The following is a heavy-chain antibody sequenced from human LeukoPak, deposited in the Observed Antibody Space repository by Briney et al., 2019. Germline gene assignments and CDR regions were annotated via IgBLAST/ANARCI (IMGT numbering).Heavy chain of an antibody. D-gene: IGHD6-13*01. J-gene: IGHJ4*02. CDR3: AKDRSTTWSFDY. CDR1: GFTFSFSG. CDR2: ISDDGSRK. Sequence: GGSLRLSCAASGFTFSFSGVYWVRQAPGKGLEWLAFISDDGSRKYYADFVKGRFTISRDNSKNTLFLQMNSLRTEDTAMYYCAKDRSTTWSFDYWGQGTLVTVSS. V-gene: IGHV3-30*18.